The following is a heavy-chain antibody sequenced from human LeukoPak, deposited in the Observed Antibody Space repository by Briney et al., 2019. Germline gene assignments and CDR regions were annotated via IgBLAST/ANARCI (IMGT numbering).Heavy chain of an antibody. D-gene: IGHD2-21*02. J-gene: IGHJ3*02. CDR2: IYYSGST. CDR3: ARRKKQLAYIVVVTAGAFDI. CDR1: GGSISSSSYY. Sequence: SETLSLTCTVSGGSISSSSYYWGWIRQPPGKGLEWIGSIYYSGSTYYNPSLKTRVTISVDTSKNQFSLKLSSVTAADTAVYYCARRKKQLAYIVVVTAGAFDIWGQGTMVTVSS. V-gene: IGHV4-39*07.